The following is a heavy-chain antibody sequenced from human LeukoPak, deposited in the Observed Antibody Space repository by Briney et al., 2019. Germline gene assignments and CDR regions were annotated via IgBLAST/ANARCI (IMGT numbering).Heavy chain of an antibody. J-gene: IGHJ4*02. Sequence: SETLSLTCTVSGGFISSYYWSWIRQPPGKGLEWIGYIYYSGSTNYNPSLKSRVTISVDTSKNQFSLKLSSVTAADTAVYYCASGYGSSGRFDYWGQGTLVTVSS. CDR3: ASGYGSSGRFDY. D-gene: IGHD3-10*01. CDR1: GGFISSYY. CDR2: IYYSGST. V-gene: IGHV4-59*01.